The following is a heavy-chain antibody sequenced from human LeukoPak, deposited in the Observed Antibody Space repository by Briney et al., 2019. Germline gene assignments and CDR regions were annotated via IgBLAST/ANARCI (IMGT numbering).Heavy chain of an antibody. D-gene: IGHD1-14*01. CDR3: AREPLPLRD. V-gene: IGHV3-30*04. Sequence: QTGGSLRLSCAASGFTFSSYAMHWVRQAPGKGLEWVAVISYDGSNKYYADSVKGRFTISRDNSKNTLYLQMNSLRAEDTAVYYCAREPLPLRDWGQGTLVTVSS. CDR2: ISYDGSNK. CDR1: GFTFSSYA. J-gene: IGHJ4*02.